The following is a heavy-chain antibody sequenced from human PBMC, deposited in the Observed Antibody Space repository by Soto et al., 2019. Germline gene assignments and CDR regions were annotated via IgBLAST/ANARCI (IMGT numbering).Heavy chain of an antibody. CDR1: GGSFSTSS. V-gene: IGHV1-69*05. J-gene: IGHJ3*01. D-gene: IGHD2-21*01. Sequence: QVLLVQSGAEMKKPGSSVKVSCKASGGSFSTSSINWVRQAPGQRPEWMANILPIFGTADYAQKFQGRVTLTTDTSTNPADMELPSLFSESTAVSYCARGHEFGGNSDAYDFWGQGTVVTVSS. CDR2: ILPIFGTA. CDR3: ARGHEFGGNSDAYDF.